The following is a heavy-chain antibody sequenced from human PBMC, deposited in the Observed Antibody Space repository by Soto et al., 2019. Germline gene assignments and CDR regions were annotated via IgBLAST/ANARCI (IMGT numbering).Heavy chain of an antibody. V-gene: IGHV3-23*01. D-gene: IGHD3-3*01. CDR1: GFNFSGFA. J-gene: IGHJ4*02. CDR3: ARPAYYDFWSGLEI. CDR2: ISGNAYGI. Sequence: GGSLRLSCAVSGFNFSGFAMTWVRQAPGKGLEWVSSISGNAYGIYYADSVKGRFTISRDNSKNTLYLQMSSLRAEDTAIYYCARPAYYDFWSGLEIWGQGSLVTVSS.